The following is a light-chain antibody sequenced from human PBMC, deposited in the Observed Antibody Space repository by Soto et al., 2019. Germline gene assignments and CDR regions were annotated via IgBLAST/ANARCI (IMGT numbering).Light chain of an antibody. Sequence: QSVLTQPPSASGTPGRKVTTPGLGSTPNIGDNYVYWHQQLPGTAPKLLIYRNNQRPSGVPDRFSGSKSGTSASLAISGLRSEDEADYYCAAWDDSLSGYVFGPGTKLTVL. CDR3: AAWDDSLSGYV. J-gene: IGLJ1*01. CDR2: RNN. CDR1: TPNIGDNY. V-gene: IGLV1-47*01.